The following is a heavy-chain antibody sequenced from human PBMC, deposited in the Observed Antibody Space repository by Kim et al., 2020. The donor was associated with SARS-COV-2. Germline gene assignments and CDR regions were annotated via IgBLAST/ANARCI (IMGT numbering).Heavy chain of an antibody. D-gene: IGHD4-17*01. Sequence: SNPPLKRQLTISVDTSKTQFSLKLSSVTGADTAVYYCARGGRDYWDAFDIWGQGTMVTVSS. V-gene: IGHV4-59*09. J-gene: IGHJ3*02. CDR3: ARGGRDYWDAFDI.